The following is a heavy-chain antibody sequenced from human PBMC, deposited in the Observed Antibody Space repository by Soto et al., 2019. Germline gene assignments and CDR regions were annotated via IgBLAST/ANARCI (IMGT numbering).Heavy chain of an antibody. CDR2: ISSSGSTI. CDR3: ARQRTLDV. CDR1: GFTFNSYS. V-gene: IGHV3-48*02. Sequence: GGSLRLSCAASGFTFNSYSMNWVRQAPGKGLEWVSYISSSGSTIYYAESVKGRFTVSRDNAKNSLYLQVNSLRDEDTAVYYCARQRTLDVWGQGTPVTVSS. J-gene: IGHJ6*02. D-gene: IGHD2-2*01.